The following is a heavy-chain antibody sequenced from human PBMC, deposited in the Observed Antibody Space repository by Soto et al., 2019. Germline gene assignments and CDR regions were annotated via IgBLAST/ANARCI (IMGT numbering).Heavy chain of an antibody. Sequence: QVQLQQSDPGLVKPSQTLSLTCTVSGGSISYEYYHWTWIRQSPGKGLEWIGYIHYSGSILYNPSFKSRVTISVDTSKNQFSLQLSSVTAADTAVYFCAREDDGGDRDYYGLDVWGQGTTVTVSS. J-gene: IGHJ6*02. V-gene: IGHV4-30-4*08. CDR3: AREDDGGDRDYYGLDV. CDR1: GGSISYEYYH. D-gene: IGHD2-21*02. CDR2: IHYSGSI.